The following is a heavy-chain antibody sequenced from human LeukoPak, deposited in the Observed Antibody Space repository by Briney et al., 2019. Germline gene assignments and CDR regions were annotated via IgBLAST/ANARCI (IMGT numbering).Heavy chain of an antibody. V-gene: IGHV3-53*01. CDR2: IYSGGST. D-gene: IGHD1-26*01. Sequence: GGSLRLSYAASGFTFSSNYMSWVRQAPGKGLEWVSVIYSGGSTYYADSVKGRFTISRDNSNNTLYLQINSLRAEDTAVYYCARGTSGTFKSFDYWGQGTLVTVSS. CDR1: GFTFSSNY. J-gene: IGHJ4*02. CDR3: ARGTSGTFKSFDY.